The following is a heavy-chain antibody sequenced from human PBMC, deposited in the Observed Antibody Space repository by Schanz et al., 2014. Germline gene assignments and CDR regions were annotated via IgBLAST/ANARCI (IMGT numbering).Heavy chain of an antibody. Sequence: EVHLVESGGGLVQPGGSLRLSCAASGITFSSYSMNWVRQAPGKGLEWVSYISSSSSTRYYADSVKGRFTISRDNAKNSLFLQMNSLRAEDTAVYYCARGGPAYYFDDWGQGTLVTVSS. CDR2: ISSSSSTR. V-gene: IGHV3-48*01. J-gene: IGHJ4*02. CDR1: GITFSSYS. CDR3: ARGGPAYYFDD.